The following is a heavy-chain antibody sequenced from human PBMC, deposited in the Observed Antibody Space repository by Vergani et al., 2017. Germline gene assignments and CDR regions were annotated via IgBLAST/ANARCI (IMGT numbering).Heavy chain of an antibody. V-gene: IGHV3-7*01. CDR3: ARHSSGYS. J-gene: IGHJ5*02. Sequence: VQLVESGGGVVQPGRYLRLSCAASGFTFSSYAMHWVRQAPGKGLEWVANIKADGDETYYADSVKGRFTISRDNAKNLLYLQMNSLGGDDTAIYYCARHSSGYSWGQGTLVTVSS. D-gene: IGHD3-22*01. CDR1: GFTFSSYA. CDR2: IKADGDET.